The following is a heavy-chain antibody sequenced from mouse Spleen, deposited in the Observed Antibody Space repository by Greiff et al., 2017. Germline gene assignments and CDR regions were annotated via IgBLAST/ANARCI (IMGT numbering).Heavy chain of an antibody. CDR2: ISSGGSYT. CDR3: ARRGLRRYDVDY. Sequence: EVQLVESGGDLVKPGGSLKLSCAASGFTFSSYGMSWVRQTPDKRLEWVATISSGGSYTYYPASVKGRFTISRDNAKNTLYLQMSSLKSEDTAMYYCARRGLRRYDVDYWGQGTTLTVSS. D-gene: IGHD2-14*01. J-gene: IGHJ2*01. CDR1: GFTFSSYG. V-gene: IGHV5-6*01.